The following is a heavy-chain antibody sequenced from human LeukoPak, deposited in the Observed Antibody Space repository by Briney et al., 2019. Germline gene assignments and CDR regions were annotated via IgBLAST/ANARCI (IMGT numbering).Heavy chain of an antibody. V-gene: IGHV3-21*01. CDR1: GFTFSKYG. CDR3: ARGGDIVVVPSYMDV. CDR2: ISSSSSYI. J-gene: IGHJ6*04. Sequence: GGSLRLSCAASGFTFSKYGMHWVRQAPGKGLEWVSSISSSSSYIYYADSVKGRFTISRDNAKNSLYLQMNSLRAEDTAVYYCARGGDIVVVPSYMDVWGKGTTVTVSS. D-gene: IGHD2-2*01.